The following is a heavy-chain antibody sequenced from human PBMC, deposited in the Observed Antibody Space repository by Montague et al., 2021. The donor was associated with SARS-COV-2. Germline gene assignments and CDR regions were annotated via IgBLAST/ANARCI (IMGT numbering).Heavy chain of an antibody. J-gene: IGHJ3*02. D-gene: IGHD5-12*01. V-gene: IGHV4-61*02. CDR2: IYSSGST. CDR3: ASLSGLRGAFDN. Sequence: TLSLTCTVSGGSISRGSYYWSWIRQPAGKGLEWIGRIYSSGSTNYNPSLRSRVTISVDTSNNQFSLKLSSVTAADTAVYYCASLSGLRGAFDNWGQGTMVTVSS. CDR1: GGSISRGSYY.